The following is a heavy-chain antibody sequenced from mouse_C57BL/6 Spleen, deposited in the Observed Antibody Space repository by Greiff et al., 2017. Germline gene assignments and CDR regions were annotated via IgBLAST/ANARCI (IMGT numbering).Heavy chain of an antibody. CDR2: INPSSGYT. D-gene: IGHD1-1*01. CDR3: CPITPVPYFDV. CDR1: GYTFTSYS. V-gene: IGHV1-4*01. J-gene: IGHJ1*03. Sequence: QVQLQQPGAELVRPGASVKMSCKASGYTFTSYSMHWVKQRPGQGLEWIGYINPSSGYTKYNQKFKGKATLTADKSSSTAYMQLSRLTSEDSAVYYCCPITPVPYFDVWGTGTTVTDST.